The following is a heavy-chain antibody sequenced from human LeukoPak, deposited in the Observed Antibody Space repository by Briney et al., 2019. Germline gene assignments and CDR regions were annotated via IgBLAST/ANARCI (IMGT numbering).Heavy chain of an antibody. V-gene: IGHV1-8*01. CDR2: MNPNSGNT. CDR3: ARTVPSGEIEDY. J-gene: IGHJ4*02. D-gene: IGHD2-15*01. Sequence: ASVKVSCKASGYTFTSYDINWVRQATGQGLEWLGWMNPNSGNTGYAQNFQGRVTMTWNTSISTAYLELSSLRSEDTAVYYCARTVPSGEIEDYRGQGTLVTVSS. CDR1: GYTFTSYD.